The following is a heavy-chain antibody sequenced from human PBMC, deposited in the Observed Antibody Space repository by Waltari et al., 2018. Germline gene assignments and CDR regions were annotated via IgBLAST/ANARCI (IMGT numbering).Heavy chain of an antibody. V-gene: IGHV3-7*01. CDR1: GFPFDSYY. Sequence: EVQVVESGGGLVQPGGSLRLSCAASGFPFDSYYLSWARRSPGKGLEWAANIRQDGGEKYNVDSVKGRFTISRDNAKNSLYLQMNDLRVDDAAVYYCVRTISGWEPPGIYYYYMDVWGKGTTVTVSS. CDR2: IRQDGGEK. CDR3: VRTISGWEPPGIYYYYMDV. D-gene: IGHD3-3*01. J-gene: IGHJ6*03.